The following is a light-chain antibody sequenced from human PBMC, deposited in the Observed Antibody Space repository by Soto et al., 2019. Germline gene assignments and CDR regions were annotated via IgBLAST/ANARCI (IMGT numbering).Light chain of an antibody. J-gene: IGKJ4*01. CDR2: DTS. V-gene: IGKV3-11*01. CDR1: QTVSSK. CDR3: QQYSNWPPLT. Sequence: EIVLTQSPATLSSSPGERATLSCRASQTVSSKLAWYQHKPGQAPRLLIYDTSNRATGIPARFSGSGSGTDFTLTISSLEPEDFAVYYCQQYSNWPPLTFGGGTKVEIK.